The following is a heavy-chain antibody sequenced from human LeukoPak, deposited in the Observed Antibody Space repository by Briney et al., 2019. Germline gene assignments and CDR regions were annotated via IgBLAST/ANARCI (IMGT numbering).Heavy chain of an antibody. V-gene: IGHV3-74*01. CDR3: VGERIYYSDLAYKERENFDP. J-gene: IGHJ5*02. Sequence: PGGSLRLSCAASGFNFSLYWMRWVRQGPGKGLMWVSRLNEDGSTADYADSVKGRFTMSRDNAKGKVFLEMRSLTVEDTAIYFGVGERIYYSDLAYKERENFDPWGRGTLVTVSS. CDR1: GFNFSLYW. CDR2: LNEDGSTA. D-gene: IGHD1-26*01.